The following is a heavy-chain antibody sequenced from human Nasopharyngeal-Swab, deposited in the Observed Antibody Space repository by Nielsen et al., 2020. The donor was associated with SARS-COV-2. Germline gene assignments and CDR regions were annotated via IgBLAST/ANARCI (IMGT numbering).Heavy chain of an antibody. D-gene: IGHD6-19*01. Sequence: ASVKVSCKVSGYTLTDLSMHWVRQAPGKGLEWMGGFDPEDGETIYAQKFQGRVTMTEDTSTDTAYMELSSLRSEDTAVYYCATKVAVAGVFPPDYWGQGTLVTVSS. CDR3: ATKVAVAGVFPPDY. CDR2: FDPEDGET. V-gene: IGHV1-24*01. CDR1: GYTLTDLS. J-gene: IGHJ4*02.